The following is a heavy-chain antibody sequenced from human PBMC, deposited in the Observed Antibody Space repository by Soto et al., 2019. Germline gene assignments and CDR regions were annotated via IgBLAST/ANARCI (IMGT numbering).Heavy chain of an antibody. CDR3: ARQGYCSTTACSTVDY. J-gene: IGHJ4*02. Sequence: GESLKISCKGSGYSFTSYWIGWVRQMPGKGLEWLGIIYPGDSHTRYSPSFQGQVTISADKSISTAYLQWNSLKASDTAIYYCARQGYCSTTACSTVDYWGQGTLVTVSS. CDR1: GYSFTSYW. CDR2: IYPGDSHT. D-gene: IGHD2-2*02. V-gene: IGHV5-51*01.